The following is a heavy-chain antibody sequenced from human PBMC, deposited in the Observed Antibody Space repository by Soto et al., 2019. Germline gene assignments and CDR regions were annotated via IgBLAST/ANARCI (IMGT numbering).Heavy chain of an antibody. CDR3: AKALDSYGSSHYYYGMDV. J-gene: IGHJ6*02. V-gene: IGHV3-30*18. CDR2: ISYDGSNK. Sequence: GGSLRLSCAASGFTFSSYGMHWVRQAPGKGLEWVAVISYDGSNKYYADSVKGRFTISRDNSKNTLYLQMNSLRAEDTAVYYCAKALDSYGSSHYYYGMDVWGQGTTVTVSS. D-gene: IGHD5-18*01. CDR1: GFTFSSYG.